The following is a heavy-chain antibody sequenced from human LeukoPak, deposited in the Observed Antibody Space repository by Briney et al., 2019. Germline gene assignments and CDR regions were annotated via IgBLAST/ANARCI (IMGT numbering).Heavy chain of an antibody. CDR3: GDGYRGF. CDR2: INSDGSST. CDR1: QFTFNNNA. V-gene: IGHV3-74*01. Sequence: PGGSLRLSCAASQFTFNNNAMSWGRQAPGKGLVWVSRINSDGSSTSYADSVKGRFTISRDNAKNTLYLQMNSLRAEDTAVYYCGDGYRGFWGQGTLVTVSS. D-gene: IGHD5-24*01. J-gene: IGHJ4*02.